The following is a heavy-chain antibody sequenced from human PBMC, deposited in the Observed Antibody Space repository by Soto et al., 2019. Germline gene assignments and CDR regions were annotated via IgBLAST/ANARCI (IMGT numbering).Heavy chain of an antibody. V-gene: IGHV5-10-1*01. D-gene: IGHD2-2*01. J-gene: IGHJ6*02. Sequence: PGESLKISCKGSGYSFTSYWISWVRQMPGKGLEWMGRIDPSDSYTNYSPSFQGHVTISADKSISTAYLQWSSLKASDTPMYYCARHPIVVVPAATQHYYYYGMDVWGQGTTVTVSS. CDR3: ARHPIVVVPAATQHYYYYGMDV. CDR2: IDPSDSYT. CDR1: GYSFTSYW.